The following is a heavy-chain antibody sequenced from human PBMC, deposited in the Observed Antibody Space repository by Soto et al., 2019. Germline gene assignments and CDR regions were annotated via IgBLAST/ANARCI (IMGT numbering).Heavy chain of an antibody. CDR2: IHYSGST. D-gene: IGHD2-15*01. CDR3: ARRYGGSIDY. CDR1: DGSISMYY. V-gene: IGHV4-59*08. J-gene: IGHJ4*02. Sequence: QVQLQESGQGLVKPSETMSITSTDSDGSISMYYWTWILQPPVKGLEWIGYIHYSGSTNYNPSLRSRVTRSVNSSKYQFSRKLSSVTAADTAVYYSARRYGGSIDYLIQGTLVTV.